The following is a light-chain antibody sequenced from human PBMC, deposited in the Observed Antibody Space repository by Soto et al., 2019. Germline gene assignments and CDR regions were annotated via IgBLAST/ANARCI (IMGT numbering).Light chain of an antibody. CDR1: QSVRSN. CDR2: GAS. Sequence: EIVMTQSQATLSVSTGERATLSCRAIQSVRSNLAWYQQKTGQSPRRVIYGASTRATGIPARFSGSRSATQFTLTISSLQSEDFAGYYCQQYNNWPPPWTFCPVTKWDIK. V-gene: IGKV3-15*01. CDR3: QQYNNWPPPWT. J-gene: IGKJ1*01.